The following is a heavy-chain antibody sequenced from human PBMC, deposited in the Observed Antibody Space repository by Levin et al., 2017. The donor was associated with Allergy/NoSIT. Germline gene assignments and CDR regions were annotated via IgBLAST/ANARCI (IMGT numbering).Heavy chain of an antibody. Sequence: PGGSLRLSCVASGFTFSNYGMHWVRQAPGKGLEWVAVISYDGTNDYYVDSVKGRFTISRDNSKNTLYLQMSSLRGEDTAMYYCAKWMVGKYYYVYGLDAWGQGTTVTVSS. CDR1: GFTFSNYG. V-gene: IGHV3-30*18. D-gene: IGHD3-16*01. CDR2: ISYDGTND. CDR3: AKWMVGKYYYVYGLDA. J-gene: IGHJ6*02.